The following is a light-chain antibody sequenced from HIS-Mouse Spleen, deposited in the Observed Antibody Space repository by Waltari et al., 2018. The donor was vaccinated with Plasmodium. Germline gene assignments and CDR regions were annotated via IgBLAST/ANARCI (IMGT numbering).Light chain of an antibody. V-gene: IGKV3-15*01. CDR1: QSASSN. J-gene: IGKJ3*01. Sequence: EIVMTKSPATLSVSPGESATLSCRAIQSASSNLAWYQQKPGQAPRLLSYGASTRATGIPARFSGSGSGTEFTLTISSLQSEDFAVYYCQQYNNWSFTFGPGTKVDIK. CDR3: QQYNNWSFT. CDR2: GAS.